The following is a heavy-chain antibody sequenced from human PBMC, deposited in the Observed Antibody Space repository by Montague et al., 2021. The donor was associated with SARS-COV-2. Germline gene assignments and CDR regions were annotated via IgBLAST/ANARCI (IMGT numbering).Heavy chain of an antibody. CDR1: GGSLSTYY. V-gene: IGHV4-59*13. Sequence: SETLSLTCTVSGGSLSTYYWSWIRQPPGKGLECIGYIYYTGNTNYNPSLKSRVTISVDTSKNQFSLKLGSVTAADTTVYYCAGFFGRYYSGLDVWGQGTTVTVSS. CDR2: IYYTGNT. CDR3: AGFFGRYYSGLDV. J-gene: IGHJ6*02. D-gene: IGHD3-10*01.